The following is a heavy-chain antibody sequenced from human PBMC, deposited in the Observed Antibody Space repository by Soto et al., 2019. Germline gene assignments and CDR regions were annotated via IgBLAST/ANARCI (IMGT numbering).Heavy chain of an antibody. Sequence: GGSLRLSCAASGFTFSSYAMSWVRQAPGKGPEWVSAISGSGGSTYYADSVKGRFTISRDNSKNTLYLQMNSLRAEDTAVYYCAGYCSGGSCNVGYYYYYMDVWGKGTTVTVSS. V-gene: IGHV3-23*01. J-gene: IGHJ6*03. CDR3: AGYCSGGSCNVGYYYYYMDV. CDR1: GFTFSSYA. D-gene: IGHD2-15*01. CDR2: ISGSGGST.